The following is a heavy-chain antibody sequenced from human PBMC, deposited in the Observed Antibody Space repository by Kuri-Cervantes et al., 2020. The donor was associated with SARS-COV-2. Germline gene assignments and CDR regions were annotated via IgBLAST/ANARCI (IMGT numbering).Heavy chain of an antibody. D-gene: IGHD6-13*01. J-gene: IGHJ4*02. CDR1: GGSISSYY. CDR2: IYYSGST. V-gene: IGHV4-59*08. Sequence: GSLRLSCTVSGGSISSYYWNWIRQPPGKGLEWVEYIYYSGSTNYNPSLKTRVTTSVDTSKTQFSLKLSSVTAADTAVYYWAGGPIEAAGRGDYWGQGTLVTVSS. CDR3: AGGPIEAAGRGDY.